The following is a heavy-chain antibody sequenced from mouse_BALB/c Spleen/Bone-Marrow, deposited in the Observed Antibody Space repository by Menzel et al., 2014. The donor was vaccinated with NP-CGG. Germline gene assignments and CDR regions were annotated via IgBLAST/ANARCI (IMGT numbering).Heavy chain of an antibody. CDR2: INPDSSTI. V-gene: IGHV4-1*02. Sequence: EVQGVESGGGLVQPGGSLKLSCAASGFDFSRYWMSWVRQAPGRGLEWIGEINPDSSTINYTPSLKDKFIISRDNAKNALYLQMSKVRSEDTALYYCASLHYYGFFAYWGQGTLVTVSA. J-gene: IGHJ3*01. CDR1: GFDFSRYW. CDR3: ASLHYYGFFAY. D-gene: IGHD1-2*01.